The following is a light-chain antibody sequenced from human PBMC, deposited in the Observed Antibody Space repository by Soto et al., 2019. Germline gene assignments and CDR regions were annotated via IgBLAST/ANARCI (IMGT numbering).Light chain of an antibody. J-gene: IGLJ3*02. Sequence: QSVLTQPPSASGTPGQRVTISCSGSSSNIGSNTVTWYQQFPGVAPKLLIYTNNQRPSGVPDRFSGSKSGTSASLAISGLHSGDEADYYCAAWDDSLNGWVFGGGTKLTVL. CDR3: AAWDDSLNGWV. CDR1: SSNIGSNT. V-gene: IGLV1-44*01. CDR2: TNN.